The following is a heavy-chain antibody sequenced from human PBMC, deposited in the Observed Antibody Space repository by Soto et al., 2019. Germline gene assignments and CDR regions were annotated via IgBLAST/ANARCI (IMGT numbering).Heavy chain of an antibody. CDR1: GGTFSSYT. Sequence: ASVTVSCTASGGTFSSYTISWVRQAPGQGLEWMGRIIPILGIANYAQKFQGRVTITADKSTSTAYMELSSLRSEDTAVYYCARDRDTTMVLQAAFDIWGQGTMVTVSS. J-gene: IGHJ3*02. D-gene: IGHD5-18*01. V-gene: IGHV1-69*04. CDR3: ARDRDTTMVLQAAFDI. CDR2: IIPILGIA.